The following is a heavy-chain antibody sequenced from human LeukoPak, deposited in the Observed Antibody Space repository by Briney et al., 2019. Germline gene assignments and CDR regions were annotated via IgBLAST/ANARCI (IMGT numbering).Heavy chain of an antibody. CDR3: ARVLKSGPYYYFDT. D-gene: IGHD3-10*01. Sequence: SETLSLTCSVSGGPISNYYWSWIRQPPGKELEWIGYIHYSGGTNYKPSLKSRVTISVDTSKSQFSLKLNSVSAADTAVYYCARVLKSGPYYYFDTWGQGTLVTVSS. V-gene: IGHV4-59*01. CDR2: IHYSGGT. J-gene: IGHJ5*02. CDR1: GGPISNYY.